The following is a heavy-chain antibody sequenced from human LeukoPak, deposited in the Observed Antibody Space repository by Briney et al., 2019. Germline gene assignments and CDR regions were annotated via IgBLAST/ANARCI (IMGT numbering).Heavy chain of an antibody. Sequence: GGSLRLSCAASGFTFSNYWMSWVRQTPGKGLGWVANIKEDGSDKYYVDSLKGRFTISRDNAKNSLYLQMNGLRAEDTAVYYCAKDRTRQAYWGQGTLVTVSS. V-gene: IGHV3-7*03. J-gene: IGHJ4*02. CDR1: GFTFSNYW. CDR2: IKEDGSDK. D-gene: IGHD3-3*01. CDR3: AKDRTRQAY.